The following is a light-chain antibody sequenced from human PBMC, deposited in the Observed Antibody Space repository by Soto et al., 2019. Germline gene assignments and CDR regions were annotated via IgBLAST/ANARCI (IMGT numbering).Light chain of an antibody. CDR3: QQYNIYWT. J-gene: IGKJ1*01. Sequence: DIQMTQSPSTLSSSVGDRVTITCRASQSISRWLAWYQQKTGRAPQLLIYDAASLESRVPSRFSGRGSRTESTHTISSLQPDDVAVYYCQQYNIYWTFGQGTKVEIK. CDR1: QSISRW. CDR2: DAA. V-gene: IGKV1-5*01.